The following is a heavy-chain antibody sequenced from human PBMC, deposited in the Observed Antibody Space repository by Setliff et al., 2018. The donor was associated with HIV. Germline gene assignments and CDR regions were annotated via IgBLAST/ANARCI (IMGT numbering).Heavy chain of an antibody. Sequence: ASVKVSCKVSGHPLTDFSIHWVRQAPGKGLEWMGGFDPEDGETIYAQKFQGRVTMTEDTSTNTAYMELSSLRSEDTALYYCATFRRGSGRYYYYMDVWGKGTTVTVSS. J-gene: IGHJ6*03. CDR1: GHPLTDFS. CDR2: FDPEDGET. V-gene: IGHV1-24*01. D-gene: IGHD3-10*01. CDR3: ATFRRGSGRYYYYMDV.